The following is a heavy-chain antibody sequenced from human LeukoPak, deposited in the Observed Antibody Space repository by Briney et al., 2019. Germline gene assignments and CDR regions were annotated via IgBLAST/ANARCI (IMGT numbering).Heavy chain of an antibody. CDR1: GFTFSSYG. V-gene: IGHV3-33*01. D-gene: IGHD6-19*01. CDR3: ARGDTYSSGWRFDY. Sequence: GGSLRLSCAASGFTFSSYGMHWLRQAPGKGLEWVAVIWYDGSNKYYADSVKGRFTISRDNSKNTLYLQMNSLRAEDTAVYYCARGDTYSSGWRFDYWGQGTLVTVSS. J-gene: IGHJ4*02. CDR2: IWYDGSNK.